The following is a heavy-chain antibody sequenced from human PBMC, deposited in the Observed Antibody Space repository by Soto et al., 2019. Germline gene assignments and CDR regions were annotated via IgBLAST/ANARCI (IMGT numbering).Heavy chain of an antibody. D-gene: IGHD1-26*01. J-gene: IGHJ4*02. CDR2: ISASGGST. CDR1: GFTFSNYA. CDR3: AKRPLRDTTFAY. Sequence: EVQLLESGGGLVQPGGSLRLSCAASGFTFSNYAMNWVRQAPGKGLEWVSGISASGGSTNYADSVKGRFTISRDNSKNTLYLQMNSLRAEDTAVYYCAKRPLRDTTFAYCGQGTLVTVAS. V-gene: IGHV3-23*01.